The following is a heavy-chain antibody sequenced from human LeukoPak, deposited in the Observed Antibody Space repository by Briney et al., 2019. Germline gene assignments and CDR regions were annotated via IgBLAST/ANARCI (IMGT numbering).Heavy chain of an antibody. D-gene: IGHD6-19*01. J-gene: IGHJ4*02. V-gene: IGHV3-21*01. CDR1: GFNFNKYT. CDR3: ARVNGSLYSSGWYRRGYFDY. CDR2: ISFSSNDI. Sequence: GGSLRLSCVASGFNFNKYTMNWVRQAPGKGLEWVSSISFSSNDIYYADSVKGRFTISRDNSKNTLYLQMNSLRAEDTAVYYCARVNGSLYSSGWYRRGYFDYWGQGTLVTVSS.